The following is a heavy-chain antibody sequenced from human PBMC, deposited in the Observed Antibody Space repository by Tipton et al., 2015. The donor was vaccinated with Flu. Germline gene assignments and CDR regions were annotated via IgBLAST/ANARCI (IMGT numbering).Heavy chain of an antibody. CDR1: GFTFSTYD. Sequence: SLRLSCAVSGFTFSTYDIHWVRQVTGKGLEWVSAIGSAGDTYYSDSVKGRFTISRDNVRNSLYLQMNNLRVGDTAVYYCARGPLPDSNWYNGMDVWGQGTTVTVSS. D-gene: IGHD6-13*01. J-gene: IGHJ6*02. V-gene: IGHV3-13*01. CDR2: IGSAGDT. CDR3: ARGPLPDSNWYNGMDV.